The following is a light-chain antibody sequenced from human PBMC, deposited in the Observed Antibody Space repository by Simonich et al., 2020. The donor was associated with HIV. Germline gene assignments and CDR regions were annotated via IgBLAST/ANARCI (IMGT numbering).Light chain of an antibody. CDR1: HSISSW. V-gene: IGKV1-5*03. CDR2: KAS. Sequence: DIQMTQSPSTLSASVGDRVTITCRAIHSISSWLAWYQQKPGKAPKLLIYKASSLESGVPSRLSGSGSVTEFPLTISSLQPDDFATYYCQQYNSYPYTFGQGTKLEIK. CDR3: QQYNSYPYT. J-gene: IGKJ2*01.